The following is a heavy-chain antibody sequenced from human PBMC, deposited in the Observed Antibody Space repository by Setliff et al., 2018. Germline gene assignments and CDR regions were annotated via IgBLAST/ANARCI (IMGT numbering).Heavy chain of an antibody. D-gene: IGHD3-22*01. V-gene: IGHV3-30*02. J-gene: IGHJ4*02. CDR3: AKGLKSSGPDWYFDY. CDR1: GFVFGTYG. Sequence: PGESLKISCAASGFVFGTYGMHWVRQAPGKGLDWVASVRFDGSYKVYADSVKGRFTISRDNSENTLFLQMTSLRAEDTAVYYCAKGLKSSGPDWYFDYWGPGTLVTVSS. CDR2: VRFDGSYK.